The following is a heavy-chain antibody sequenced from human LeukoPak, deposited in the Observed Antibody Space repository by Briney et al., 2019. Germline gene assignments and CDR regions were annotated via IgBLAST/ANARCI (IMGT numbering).Heavy chain of an antibody. CDR2: IKKDGSDK. J-gene: IGHJ5*02. CDR3: ARESGIAAALDL. CDR1: EFTFSNYW. V-gene: IGHV3-7*01. Sequence: GGSLRLSCAASEFTFSNYWMSWVRQAPGKGLEWVANIKKDGSDKYYVDSVKGRFTISRDNAKKSLYLQMNSLRAEDTAVYYCARESGIAAALDLWGQGTLVTVSS. D-gene: IGHD6-13*01.